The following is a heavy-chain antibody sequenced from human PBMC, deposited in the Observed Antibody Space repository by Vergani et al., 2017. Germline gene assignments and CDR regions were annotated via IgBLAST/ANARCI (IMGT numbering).Heavy chain of an antibody. CDR3: ATIESGLWFGELDF. CDR1: GYTFTNYG. CDR2: ISTYNGKT. Sequence: QVQLVQSGAEVKKPGASVKVSCKASGYTFTNYGINWVRQAPGQGLEWMGWISTYNGKTNYAQKLQGRVTMTTDTSTSTAYMELRSLRSEDTAVYYCATIESGLWFGELDFWGQGTLVTVSS. V-gene: IGHV1-18*01. J-gene: IGHJ4*02. D-gene: IGHD3-10*01.